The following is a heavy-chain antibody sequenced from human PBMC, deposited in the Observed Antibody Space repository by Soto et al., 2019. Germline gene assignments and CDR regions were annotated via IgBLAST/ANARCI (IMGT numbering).Heavy chain of an antibody. J-gene: IGHJ5*02. CDR2: ISWNSGSI. D-gene: IGHD6-13*01. CDR3: AKDIARSVAAAGTDWFDP. CDR1: GFTFDDYA. Sequence: GGSLRLSXAASGFTFDDYAMHWVRQAPGKGLEWVSGISWNSGSIGYADSVKGRFTISRDNAKNSLYLQMNSLRAEDTALYYCAKDIARSVAAAGTDWFDPWGQGTLVTVSS. V-gene: IGHV3-9*01.